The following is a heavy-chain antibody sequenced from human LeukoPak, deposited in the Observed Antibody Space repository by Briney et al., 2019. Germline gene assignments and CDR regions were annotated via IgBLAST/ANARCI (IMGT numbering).Heavy chain of an antibody. D-gene: IGHD1-26*01. Sequence: GGSLRLSCAASGFTFSGFSMTWVRQAPGKGLEWVSTVTSSGSITYYADSVKGRFTNSRDNSKNTLYLQMNSLGAEDTAVYYCAKTMGAIDHDYWGQGTLVTVSS. CDR3: AKTMGAIDHDY. CDR2: VTSSGSIT. CDR1: GFTFSGFS. V-gene: IGHV3-23*05. J-gene: IGHJ4*02.